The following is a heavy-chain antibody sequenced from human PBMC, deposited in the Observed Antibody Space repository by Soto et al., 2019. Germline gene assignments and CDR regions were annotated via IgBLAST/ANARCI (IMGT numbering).Heavy chain of an antibody. CDR1: GYTFTSYG. D-gene: IGHD3-22*01. V-gene: IGHV1-18*01. CDR3: ARDRYDSSGPAPGYAFDI. Sequence: QVQLVQSGAEVKKPGASVKVSCKASGYTFTSYGISWVRQAPGQGLEGMGWISAYNGNTNYAQKLQGRVTMTTDPSTSTAYMELRSLRSDDTAVYYCARDRYDSSGPAPGYAFDIWGQGTMVTVSS. J-gene: IGHJ3*02. CDR2: ISAYNGNT.